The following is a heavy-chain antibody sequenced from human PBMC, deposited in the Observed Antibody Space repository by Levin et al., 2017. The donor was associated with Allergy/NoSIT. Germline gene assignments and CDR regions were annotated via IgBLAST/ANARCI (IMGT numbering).Heavy chain of an antibody. Sequence: SETLSLTCSVSGDSISRGFYYWSWIRQPAGVGLEWIGRIYVTGSTTYSPSLKSRVTISLDRSKDQVSLKINSVTAADTAVYYCARDLEDFSGYKPYCFMDVWGKGTTVTVSS. CDR1: GDSISRGFYY. V-gene: IGHV4-61*02. CDR3: ARDLEDFSGYKPYCFMDV. CDR2: IYVTGST. J-gene: IGHJ6*03. D-gene: IGHD5-12*01.